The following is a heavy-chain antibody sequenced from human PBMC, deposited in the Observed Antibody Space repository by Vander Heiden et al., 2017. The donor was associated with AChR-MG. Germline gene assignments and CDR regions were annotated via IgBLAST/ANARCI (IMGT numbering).Heavy chain of an antibody. D-gene: IGHD4-17*01. Sequence: QVQLVESGGGVVQPGRSLGLSCAPSGFPFSSYGMHWVRQAPGKGLEWVAVIWYDGSNKYYADSVKGRFTISRDNSKNTLYLQMNSLRAEDTAVYYCAREYYGDYADAFDIWGQGTMVTVSS. J-gene: IGHJ3*02. CDR3: AREYYGDYADAFDI. CDR2: IWYDGSNK. V-gene: IGHV3-33*01. CDR1: GFPFSSYG.